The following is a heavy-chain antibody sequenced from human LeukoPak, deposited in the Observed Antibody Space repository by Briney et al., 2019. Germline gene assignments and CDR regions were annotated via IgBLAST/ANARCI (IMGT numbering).Heavy chain of an antibody. CDR2: IIPIFGIA. J-gene: IGHJ5*02. V-gene: IGHV1-69*17. D-gene: IGHD3-22*01. Sequence: SVKVSCQASVGTFSSYAIRWVRQAPGRGLEWVGGIIPIFGIANYAQTFPGIVTFTADKSTSTAYMELSSLRSEDTAVYYCARERASGRYSSSWYLPTDPYYYDSSGYYENWFDPWGQGTLVTVAS. CDR1: VGTFSSYA. CDR3: ARERASGRYSSSWYLPTDPYYYDSSGYYENWFDP.